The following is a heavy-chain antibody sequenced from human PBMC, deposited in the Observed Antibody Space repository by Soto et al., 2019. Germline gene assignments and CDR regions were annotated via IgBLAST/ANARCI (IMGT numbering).Heavy chain of an antibody. J-gene: IGHJ6*02. Sequence: GESLRLSCAASGFTFSDYYMSWIRQAPGKGLEWVSYISSSSSYTNYADSVKGRFTISRDNAKNSLYLQMNSLRAEDTAVYYCARAPDALYYYYGMDVWGQGTTVTVSS. V-gene: IGHV3-11*06. CDR3: ARAPDALYYYYGMDV. CDR2: ISSSSSYT. CDR1: GFTFSDYY.